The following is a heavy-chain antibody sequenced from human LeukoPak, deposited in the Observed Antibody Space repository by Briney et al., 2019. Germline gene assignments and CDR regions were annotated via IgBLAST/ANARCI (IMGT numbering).Heavy chain of an antibody. J-gene: IGHJ3*02. V-gene: IGHV4-39*01. CDR1: GGSLSGSSLY. CDR3: ARNDSSLGAGAFDI. Sequence: SETLSLTCTVSGGSLSGSSLYGVWIRQPPGKGLEWIGTVYYSGSTYYNPSLKSRVTISVDTSKNQFSLKLSSVTAADTAVYYCARNDSSLGAGAFDIWGQGTMVTVSS. D-gene: IGHD3-22*01. CDR2: VYYSGST.